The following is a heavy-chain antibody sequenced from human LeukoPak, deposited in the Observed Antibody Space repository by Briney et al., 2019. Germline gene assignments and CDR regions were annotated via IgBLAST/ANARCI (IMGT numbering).Heavy chain of an antibody. V-gene: IGHV3-23*01. CDR2: ISGSGGTT. CDR1: GLTFSSYA. CDR3: AREFRKYFDY. D-gene: IGHD1-14*01. J-gene: IGHJ4*02. Sequence: GGSLRLSCAASGLTFSSYAMSWVRQAPGKGLGWVSVISGSGGTTYYADSVKGRFIISRDNSKNTLYFQMNSLRAEDTAVYYCAREFRKYFDYWGQGIPVTVSS.